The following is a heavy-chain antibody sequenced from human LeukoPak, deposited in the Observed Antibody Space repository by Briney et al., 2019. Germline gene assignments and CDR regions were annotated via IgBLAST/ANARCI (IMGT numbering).Heavy chain of an antibody. CDR2: IKQDGSEK. V-gene: IGHV3-7*01. D-gene: IGHD1/OR15-1a*01. CDR1: GFTFSSYW. CDR3: ARDAYNWNIDVFDI. J-gene: IGHJ3*02. Sequence: GGSLRLSCAASGFTFSSYWMTWVRQAPGKGLEWVASIKQDGSEKYCVDSVKGRFTISRDNAKNSLYLLMNSLRAEDTAVYYCARDAYNWNIDVFDIWGQGTMVTVSS.